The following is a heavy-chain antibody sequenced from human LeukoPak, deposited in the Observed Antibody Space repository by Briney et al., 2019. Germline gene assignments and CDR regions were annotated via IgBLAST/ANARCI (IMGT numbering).Heavy chain of an antibody. J-gene: IGHJ4*02. V-gene: IGHV3-23*01. Sequence: PGGSLRLSCAASGFTFSNYALSWVRQAPGKGLEWVSAISGSGGSTYYADSVKGRFTISRDNSKNTLYLQMNSLRAEDTAVYYCAKDLLCSGGSCYPGYYWGQGTLVTVSS. CDR1: GFTFSNYA. CDR3: AKDLLCSGGSCYPGYY. D-gene: IGHD2-15*01. CDR2: ISGSGGST.